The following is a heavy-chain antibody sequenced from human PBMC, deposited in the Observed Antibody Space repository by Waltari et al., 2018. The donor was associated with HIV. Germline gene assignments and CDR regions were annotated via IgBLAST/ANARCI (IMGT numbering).Heavy chain of an antibody. V-gene: IGHV1-69*01. D-gene: IGHD2-2*01. CDR1: GGTFSNTA. CDR2: IIPFIGIT. CDR3: ARDYHLTSTYYYYMDL. J-gene: IGHJ6*03. Sequence: QVQLVQSGAEVKKPGSSVKVSCKASGGTFSNTAIAWVRQAPGQGLEWMGGIIPFIGITDYAQKFQGRVTITANESTSMAYMELRSLRSDDTAVYYCARDYHLTSTYYYYMDLWGEGTTVIVSS.